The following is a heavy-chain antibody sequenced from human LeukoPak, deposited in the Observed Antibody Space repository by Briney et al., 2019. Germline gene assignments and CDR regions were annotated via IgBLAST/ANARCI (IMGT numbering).Heavy chain of an antibody. D-gene: IGHD5-18*01. CDR1: GGSISSYY. J-gene: IGHJ4*02. CDR2: IYYSGST. CDR3: ARDSYGFNYFDY. Sequence: SETLSLTCTVSGGSISSYYWSWVRQPPGKGLEWIGYIYYSGSTNYNPSLKSRVTISVDTSKNQFSLKLSSVTAADTAVYYCARDSYGFNYFDYWGQGTLVTVSS. V-gene: IGHV4-59*01.